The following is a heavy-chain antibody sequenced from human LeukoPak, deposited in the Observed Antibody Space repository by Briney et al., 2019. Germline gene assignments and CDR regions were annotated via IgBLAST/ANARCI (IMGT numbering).Heavy chain of an antibody. Sequence: GGSLRLSCAASGFTFSSYGMHWVRQAPGKGLEWVAVIWYDGSNKYYADSVKGLFTISRDNSKNTLYLQMNSLRAEDTAVYYCARDAYYYDSSGWGASYYGMDVWGQGTTVTVSS. D-gene: IGHD3-22*01. CDR1: GFTFSSYG. CDR3: ARDAYYYDSSGWGASYYGMDV. V-gene: IGHV3-33*01. CDR2: IWYDGSNK. J-gene: IGHJ6*02.